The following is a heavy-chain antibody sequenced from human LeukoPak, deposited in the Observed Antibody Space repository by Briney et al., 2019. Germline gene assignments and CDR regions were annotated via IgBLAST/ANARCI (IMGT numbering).Heavy chain of an antibody. V-gene: IGHV3-7*01. CDR2: MKEDGSKI. J-gene: IGHJ4*02. CDR3: GREKPVGAVALDH. Sequence: GGSLRLSCAASGFTFSNYWMSWVRQAPGKGLEWVANMKEDGSKIYYVDSVKGRFTMSRDNAKNSLYLQMNSLRVEDTAVYYCGREKPVGAVALDHWGQGTLVTVSS. CDR1: GFTFSNYW. D-gene: IGHD1-26*01.